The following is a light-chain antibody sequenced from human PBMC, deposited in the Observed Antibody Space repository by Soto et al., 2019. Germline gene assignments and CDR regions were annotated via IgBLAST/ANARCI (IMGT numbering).Light chain of an antibody. CDR2: GAS. CDR3: QLFDSSGIT. J-gene: IGKJ5*01. Sequence: EIVLTQPPGTLSLSPGERATLSCRASQSVGSSYLAWYQQKLGQAPRLLIYGASRRATGIPERFSGSGSGTDFTLTINSLEPEDFAVYYCQLFDSSGITFGQGTRLEIK. CDR1: QSVGSSY. V-gene: IGKV3-20*01.